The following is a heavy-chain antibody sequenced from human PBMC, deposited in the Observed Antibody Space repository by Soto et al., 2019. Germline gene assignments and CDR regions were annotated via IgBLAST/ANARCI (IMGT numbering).Heavy chain of an antibody. CDR3: GSSASPDAC. V-gene: IGHV3-48*01. Sequence: EVQLVESGGGLVQPGVSLRLSCVASGFIFNSYSMNWVRQAPGKGLEWISYINSGSTSVFYADSVKGRFTISRDNAKNSLYLQMNSLRAEDTAVYYCGSSASPDACWGQGTLVTVSS. J-gene: IGHJ4*02. D-gene: IGHD3-22*01. CDR2: INSGSTSV. CDR1: GFIFNSYS.